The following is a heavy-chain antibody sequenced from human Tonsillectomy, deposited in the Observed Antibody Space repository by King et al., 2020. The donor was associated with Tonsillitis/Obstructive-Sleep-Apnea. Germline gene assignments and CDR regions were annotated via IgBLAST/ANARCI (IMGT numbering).Heavy chain of an antibody. CDR3: ARLEIVVLPPTTPPGSNWFDP. CDR1: GYSFTSYW. D-gene: IGHD2-2*01. Sequence: QLVQSGAEVKKPGESLKISCKGSGYSFTSYWIGWVRQMPGKGLEWMGIIYPGDSDTRYSPSFQGQVTISADKSLSTAYFQWNSLKAPDTAMYYCARLEIVVLPPTTPPGSNWFDPWGQGTLVTVSS. V-gene: IGHV5-51*03. J-gene: IGHJ5*02. CDR2: IYPGDSDT.